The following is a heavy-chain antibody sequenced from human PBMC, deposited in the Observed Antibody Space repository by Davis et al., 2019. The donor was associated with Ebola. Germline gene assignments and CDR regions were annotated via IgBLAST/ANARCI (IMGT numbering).Heavy chain of an antibody. Sequence: SETLSLTCAVSGGSISSGDYSWSWIRQAPGKGLEWIGYMYYTGSTYYNPALTSRVTISVDTSKTQLSLNLTSVTAADTAVYYCVRDICGGDCPGHFDYWGQGTLVTVSS. J-gene: IGHJ4*02. CDR1: GGSISSGDYS. CDR3: VRDICGGDCPGHFDY. D-gene: IGHD2-21*02. V-gene: IGHV4-30-4*07. CDR2: MYYTGST.